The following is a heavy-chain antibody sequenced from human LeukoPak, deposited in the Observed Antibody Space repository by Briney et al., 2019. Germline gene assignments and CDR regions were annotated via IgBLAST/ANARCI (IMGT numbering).Heavy chain of an antibody. CDR1: GDSVSSNGAS. CDR2: THYRSKWYH. D-gene: IGHD3-16*01. V-gene: IGHV6-1*01. CDR3: VRDGEGGLDYFDH. Sequence: SQTLSLTCAISGDSVSSNGASWNWIRQSPSRGLEWLGRTHYRSKWYHDYAVSLRGRITINPDTSKNQFSLQLSSVTPEDTAVYYCVRDGEGGLDYFDHWGQGTLVTVSS. J-gene: IGHJ4*02.